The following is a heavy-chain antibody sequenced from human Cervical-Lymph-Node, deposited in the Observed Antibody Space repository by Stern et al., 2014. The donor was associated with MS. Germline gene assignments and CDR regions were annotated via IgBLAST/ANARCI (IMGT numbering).Heavy chain of an antibody. V-gene: IGHV4-34*01. CDR2: INHSGST. D-gene: IGHD6-13*01. CDR1: GESFSGYY. CDR3: ARGESSTWYWFDP. J-gene: IGHJ5*02. Sequence: VQLQQWGAGLLKSSETLSLTCAVYGESFSGYYWSWIRQPPGQGLEWLGKINHSGSTNHNPPRKRRVTISVDTSTNQFTLKLRSVTAADTAVYYCARGESSTWYWFDPWGQGTLVTVSS.